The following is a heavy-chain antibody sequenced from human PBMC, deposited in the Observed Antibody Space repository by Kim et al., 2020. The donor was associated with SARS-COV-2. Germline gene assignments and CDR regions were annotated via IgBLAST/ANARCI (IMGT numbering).Heavy chain of an antibody. Sequence: ADAVTGRVTNSRDNSQNALYLQMSSLRAEDTAVYYCARARGGSYYYGMDVWGQGTTVTVSS. D-gene: IGHD1-26*01. CDR3: ARARGGSYYYGMDV. V-gene: IGHV3-30*15. J-gene: IGHJ6*02.